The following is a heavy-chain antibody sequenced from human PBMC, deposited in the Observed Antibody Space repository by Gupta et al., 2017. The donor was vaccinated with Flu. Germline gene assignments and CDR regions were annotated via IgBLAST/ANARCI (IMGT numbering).Heavy chain of an antibody. D-gene: IGHD6-6*01. J-gene: IGHJ4*02. V-gene: IGHV1-3*01. CDR3: ARDGLEYSSSSLGPIDY. Sequence: QVQLVQSGAEVKKPGASVKVSCKASGYTFTSYAMHWVRQAPGQRLEWMGWINAGNGNTKYSQKFQGRVTITRDTSASTAYMELSSLRSEDTAVYYCARDGLEYSSSSLGPIDYWGQGTLVTVSS. CDR2: INAGNGNT. CDR1: GYTFTSYA.